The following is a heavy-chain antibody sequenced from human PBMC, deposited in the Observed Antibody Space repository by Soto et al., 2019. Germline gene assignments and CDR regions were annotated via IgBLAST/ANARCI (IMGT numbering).Heavy chain of an antibody. J-gene: IGHJ6*02. D-gene: IGHD3-3*01. V-gene: IGHV3-21*01. CDR1: GFTFSSYS. CDR3: AREVPDFWSGYYPTYYYYGMDV. CDR2: ISSSSSYI. Sequence: GGSLRLSCAASGFTFSSYSMNWVRQAPGKGLEWVSSISSSSSYIYYADSVKGRFTISRDNAKNSLYLQMNSLRAEDTAVYYCAREVPDFWSGYYPTYYYYGMDVWGQGTTVTVSS.